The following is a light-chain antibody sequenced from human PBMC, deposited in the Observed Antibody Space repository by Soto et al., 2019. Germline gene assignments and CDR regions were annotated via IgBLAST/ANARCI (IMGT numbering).Light chain of an antibody. CDR1: QGISSY. CDR2: AAS. Sequence: DIQLTQSPSFLSASVGDRVTITCRASQGISSYLAWYQQKPGKAPKLLIYAASTLQSGVPSRFSGRGSGTEFTLTISSLQHEDFDTYSCQQLNSYPRTLGGGTKVDIK. V-gene: IGKV1-9*01. J-gene: IGKJ4*01. CDR3: QQLNSYPRT.